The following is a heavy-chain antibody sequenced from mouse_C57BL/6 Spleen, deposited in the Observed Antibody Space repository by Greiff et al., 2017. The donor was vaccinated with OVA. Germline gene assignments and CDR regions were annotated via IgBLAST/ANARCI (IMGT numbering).Heavy chain of an antibody. CDR3: ARRLITTVVGDY. J-gene: IGHJ2*01. Sequence: VKLQESGPELVKPGASVKISCKASGYAFSSSWMNWVKQRPGKGLEWIGRIYPGDGDTDYNGKFKGKATLTADKSSSTAYMQLSSLTSEDSAVYFCARRLITTVVGDYWGQGTTLTVSS. CDR2: IYPGDGDT. V-gene: IGHV1-82*01. CDR1: GYAFSSSW. D-gene: IGHD1-1*01.